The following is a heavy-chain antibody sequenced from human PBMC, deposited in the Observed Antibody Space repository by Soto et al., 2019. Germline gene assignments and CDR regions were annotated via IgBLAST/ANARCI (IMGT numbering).Heavy chain of an antibody. Sequence: QVQLVESGGGVVQPGRSLRLSCAASGFTFSHYGMHWVRQAPGKGLEWVAVISFDGSNRYYADSVKGRFTVSRDSSRYTLYLEMDSLTAEDTAVYYCAKDRLVGCGGDCHYDHWGQGTLVTVS. CDR3: AKDRLVGCGGDCHYDH. CDR2: ISFDGSNR. D-gene: IGHD2-21*02. V-gene: IGHV3-30*18. J-gene: IGHJ4*02. CDR1: GFTFSHYG.